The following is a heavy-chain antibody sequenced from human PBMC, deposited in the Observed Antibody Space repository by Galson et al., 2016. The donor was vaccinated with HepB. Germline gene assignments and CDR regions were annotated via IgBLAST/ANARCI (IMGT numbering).Heavy chain of an antibody. CDR3: VKSVWLGRGFVS. D-gene: IGHD6-19*01. Sequence: CAISGDSVSNNIDGWNWIRQSPSRGLEWLGRTYYRSEWRYDYAPSVQSRISINPDTSKNQFSLHLNSVTPEDTAVYYCVKSVWLGRGFVSWGRGTLVTVSS. CDR2: TYYRSEWRY. J-gene: IGHJ4*02. V-gene: IGHV6-1*01. CDR1: GDSVSNNIDG.